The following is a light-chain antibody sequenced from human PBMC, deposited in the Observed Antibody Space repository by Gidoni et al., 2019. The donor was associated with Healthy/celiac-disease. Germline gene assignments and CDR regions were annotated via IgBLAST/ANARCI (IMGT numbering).Light chain of an antibody. V-gene: IGKV2-28*01. CDR1: QSLLHSNGYNY. J-gene: IGKJ4*01. Sequence: DIVMTQYPLSLPVTPGEPASISCRSSQSLLHSNGYNYLDWYLQKPGQSPQLLIYLGSNRASGVPDRFRGSGSGPDFTLKISRVEAEDVGVYYCMQSLQTPLTFGGGTKVEIK. CDR2: LGS. CDR3: MQSLQTPLT.